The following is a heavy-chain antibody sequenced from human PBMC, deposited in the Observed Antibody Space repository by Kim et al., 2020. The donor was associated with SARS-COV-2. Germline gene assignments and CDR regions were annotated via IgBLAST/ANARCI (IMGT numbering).Heavy chain of an antibody. Sequence: SETMSLTCTVSGGSISSSSYYWGWIRQPPGKGLEWIGSIYYSGSTYYNPSLKSRVTISVDTSKNQFSLKLSSVTAADTAVYYCARQLFDGAFDIWGQGT. D-gene: IGHD3-3*01. CDR1: GGSISSSSYY. CDR3: ARQLFDGAFDI. J-gene: IGHJ3*02. V-gene: IGHV4-39*01. CDR2: IYYSGST.